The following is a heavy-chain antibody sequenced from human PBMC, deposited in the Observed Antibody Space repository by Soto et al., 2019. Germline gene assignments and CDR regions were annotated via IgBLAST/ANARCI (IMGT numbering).Heavy chain of an antibody. J-gene: IGHJ5*02. Sequence: QVQLVQSGAEVKKPGSSVKVSCKASGGTFSIYTISWVRQAPGQGLEWMGGSANSAQKFQGRLTVTADESTSTVYLELSSLTSEDTAVYYCAREGPPDIAGVDPWGQGTLVSVSS. CDR2: SA. D-gene: IGHD2-15*01. CDR3: AREGPPDIAGVDP. V-gene: IGHV1-69*01. CDR1: GGTFSIYT.